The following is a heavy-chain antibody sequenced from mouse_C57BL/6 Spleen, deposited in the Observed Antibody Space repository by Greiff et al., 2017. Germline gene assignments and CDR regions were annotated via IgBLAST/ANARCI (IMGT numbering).Heavy chain of an antibody. CDR2: ISSGSSTI. CDR3: AKPYDWYFDV. CDR1: GFTFSDYG. Sequence: DVKLVESGGGLVKPGGSLKLSCAASGFTFSDYGMHWVRQAPEKGLEWVAYISSGSSTIYYADTVKGRFTISSDNAKNTLFLQMTSLRSEDTAMYYCAKPYDWYFDVWGTGTTVTVSS. V-gene: IGHV5-17*01. D-gene: IGHD2-12*01. J-gene: IGHJ1*03.